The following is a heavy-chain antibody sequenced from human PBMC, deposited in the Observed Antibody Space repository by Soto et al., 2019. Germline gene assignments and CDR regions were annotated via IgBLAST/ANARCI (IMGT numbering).Heavy chain of an antibody. CDR3: ARDSSGYYYVGYFDY. Sequence: QVQLVESGGGVVQPGRSLRLSCAASGFTFSSYGMHWVRQAPGKGLEWVAVIWYDGSNKYYADSVKGRFTISRDNSKNTQYLQMNSLRAEDTAVYYCARDSSGYYYVGYFDYWGQGTLVTVSS. CDR2: IWYDGSNK. D-gene: IGHD3-22*01. J-gene: IGHJ4*02. CDR1: GFTFSSYG. V-gene: IGHV3-33*01.